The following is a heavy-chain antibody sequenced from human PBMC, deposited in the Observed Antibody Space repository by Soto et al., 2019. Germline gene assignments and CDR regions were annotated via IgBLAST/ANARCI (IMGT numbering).Heavy chain of an antibody. CDR3: ARVTYGSGSYFHSPNWFAP. CDR1: GGSISSYY. J-gene: IGHJ5*02. V-gene: IGHV4-59*01. Sequence: SETLSLTCTVSGGSISSYYWSWIRQPPGKGLEWIGYIYYSGSTNYNPSLKSRVTISVDTSKNQFSLKLSSVTAADTAVYYCARVTYGSGSYFHSPNWFAPWGQGTLVTVSS. CDR2: IYYSGST. D-gene: IGHD3-10*01.